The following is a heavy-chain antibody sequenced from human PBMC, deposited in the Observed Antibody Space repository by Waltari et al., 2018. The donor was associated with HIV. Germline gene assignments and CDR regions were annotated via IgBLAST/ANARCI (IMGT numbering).Heavy chain of an antibody. D-gene: IGHD2-2*01. CDR2: IYYSGST. Sequence: QLQLQESGPGLVKPSETLSLTCTVSGGSISRSSYYWGWIRQPPGKGLEWIGSIYYSGSTYYNPSLKSRVTISVDTSKNQFSLKLSSVTAADTAVYYCARPIVVGALGYGMDVWGQGTTVTVSS. V-gene: IGHV4-39*01. CDR1: GGSISRSSYY. CDR3: ARPIVVGALGYGMDV. J-gene: IGHJ6*02.